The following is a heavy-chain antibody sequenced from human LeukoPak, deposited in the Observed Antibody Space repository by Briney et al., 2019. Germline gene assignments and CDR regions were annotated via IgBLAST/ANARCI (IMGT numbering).Heavy chain of an antibody. CDR3: ARGVYSSGWYGLYYYYYMDV. J-gene: IGHJ6*03. CDR1: GFTFSTYR. D-gene: IGHD6-19*01. Sequence: GGSLRLSCAASGFTFSTYRMSWVRQAPGKGLEWVANIKQDGSEKYYVDSVKGRFTISRDNAKNSLYLQMNSLRAEDTAVYYCARGVYSSGWYGLYYYYYMDVWGKGTTVTVSS. CDR2: IKQDGSEK. V-gene: IGHV3-7*04.